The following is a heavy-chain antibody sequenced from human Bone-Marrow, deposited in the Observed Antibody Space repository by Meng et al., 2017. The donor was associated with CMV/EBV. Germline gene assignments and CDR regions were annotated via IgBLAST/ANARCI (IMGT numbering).Heavy chain of an antibody. CDR2: IYPGDSDT. J-gene: IGHJ4*02. V-gene: IGHV5-51*01. CDR1: GYSFGNYW. CDR3: ARHFNSSNGGLSL. Sequence: KVSCKGAGYSFGNYWIGWVRQMPGKGLEWMGIIYPGDSDTRYSPSFQGQVTISADKSISTAYLQWRSLKASDTAMYYCARHFNSSNGGLSLWGQGTLVTVPQ. D-gene: IGHD4-11*01.